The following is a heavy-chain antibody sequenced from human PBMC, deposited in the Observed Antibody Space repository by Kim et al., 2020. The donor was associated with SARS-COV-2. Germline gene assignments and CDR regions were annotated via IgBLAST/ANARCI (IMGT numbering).Heavy chain of an antibody. J-gene: IGHJ4*02. CDR3: AKGNYYDSSGYLDY. CDR1: GFTFSSYG. D-gene: IGHD3-22*01. Sequence: GGSLRLSCAASGFTFSSYGMHWVRQAPGKGLEWVAVISYDGSNKYYADSVKGRFTISRDNSKNTLYLQMNSLRAEDTAVYYCAKGNYYDSSGYLDYWGQGTLVTVSS. V-gene: IGHV3-30*18. CDR2: ISYDGSNK.